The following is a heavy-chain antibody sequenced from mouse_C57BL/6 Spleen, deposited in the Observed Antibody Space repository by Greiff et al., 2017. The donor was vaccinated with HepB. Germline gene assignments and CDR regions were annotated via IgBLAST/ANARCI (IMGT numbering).Heavy chain of an antibody. Sequence: DVMLVESGGGLVKPGGSLKLSCAASGFTFSDYGMHWVRQAPEKGLEWVAYISSGSSTIYYADTVKGRFTISRDNAKNTLFLQMTSLRSEDTAMYYCARRSHYGSNDYWGQGTTLTVSS. V-gene: IGHV5-17*01. D-gene: IGHD1-1*01. CDR2: ISSGSSTI. CDR1: GFTFSDYG. CDR3: ARRSHYGSNDY. J-gene: IGHJ2*01.